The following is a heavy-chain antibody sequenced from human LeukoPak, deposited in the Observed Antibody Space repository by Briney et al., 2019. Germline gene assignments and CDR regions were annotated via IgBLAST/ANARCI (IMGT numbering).Heavy chain of an antibody. J-gene: IGHJ4*02. Sequence: SGGSLRLSCAASGFTFSSYSMIWVRQAPGEGLEWVSYISSSSSVIYYADSVKGRFTISRDNAKNSLYLQMNSLRDEDTAVYYCARDFRATIRSGFDYWGQGTLVTVSS. V-gene: IGHV3-48*02. CDR2: ISSSSSVI. D-gene: IGHD5-24*01. CDR1: GFTFSSYS. CDR3: ARDFRATIRSGFDY.